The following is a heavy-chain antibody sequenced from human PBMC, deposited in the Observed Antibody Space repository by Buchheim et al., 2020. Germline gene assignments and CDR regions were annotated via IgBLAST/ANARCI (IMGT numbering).Heavy chain of an antibody. CDR1: GFIFSTYG. CDR2: ISYDGTEK. J-gene: IGHJ6*02. CDR3: ARDRRVLDHGRSTYYYYGMDV. V-gene: IGHV3-30*03. Sequence: QVQLVESGGVVVQPGRSLRLSCAASGFIFSTYGMHWVRQAPGKGLEWVAVISYDGTEKYYADSVKGRITISRDDSKNTLYLQMNSLRAEDTAVYYCARDRRVLDHGRSTYYYYGMDVWGQGTT. D-gene: IGHD5/OR15-5a*01.